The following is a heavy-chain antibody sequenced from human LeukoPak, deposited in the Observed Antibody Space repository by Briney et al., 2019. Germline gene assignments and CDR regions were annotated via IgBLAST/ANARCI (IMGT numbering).Heavy chain of an antibody. CDR3: ARDFYDSSGYYYVPDY. V-gene: IGHV1-69*05. Sequence: ASVKVSCKASGGTLSSYAISWVRQAPGQGLEWMGRIIPIFGTANYAQKFQGRVTITTDESTSTAYMELSSLRSEDTAVHYCARDFYDSSGYYYVPDYWGQGTLVTVSS. D-gene: IGHD3-22*01. CDR1: GGTLSSYA. CDR2: IIPIFGTA. J-gene: IGHJ4*02.